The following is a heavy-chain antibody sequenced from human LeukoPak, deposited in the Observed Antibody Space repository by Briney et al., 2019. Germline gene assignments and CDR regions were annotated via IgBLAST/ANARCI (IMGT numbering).Heavy chain of an antibody. CDR2: IHYSGTT. J-gene: IGHJ3*02. CDR3: ARGLRFLEWLLSDAFDI. V-gene: IGHV4-59*12. D-gene: IGHD3-3*01. Sequence: SETLSLTCTVSGGSISSYYWSWLRQPPGKGLEWIAYIHYSGTTNYNPSLKSRVTMSVDTSKNQFSLKLSSVTAADTAVYYCARGLRFLEWLLSDAFDIWGQGTMVTVSS. CDR1: GGSISSYY.